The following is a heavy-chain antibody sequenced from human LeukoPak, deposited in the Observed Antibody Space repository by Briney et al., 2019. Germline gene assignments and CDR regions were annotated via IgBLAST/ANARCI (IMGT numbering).Heavy chain of an antibody. CDR3: ARDDGSAGGTDAFDI. V-gene: IGHV4-39*07. D-gene: IGHD1-1*01. CDR1: GGSISSWSYY. Sequence: PSETLSLTCTVSGGSISSWSYYWSWIRQPPGKGLEWIGSFSDSGSTYYNPSLDSRVTISVDTSKNQFSLKLSSVTAADTAVYYCARDDGSAGGTDAFDIWGQGTMVTVSS. J-gene: IGHJ3*02. CDR2: FSDSGST.